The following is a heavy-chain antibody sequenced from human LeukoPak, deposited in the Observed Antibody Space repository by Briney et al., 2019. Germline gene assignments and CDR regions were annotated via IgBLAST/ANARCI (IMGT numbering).Heavy chain of an antibody. V-gene: IGHV3-7*01. J-gene: IGHJ4*02. CDR1: GFTFNSYW. Sequence: GGSLRLSCAASGFTFNSYWMSWVRQAPGKGLEWVANMKQDGSEKYYVDSVKGRFTISRDNAKKSLYLQMNSLRAEDTAVYYCARDMLHYYDSSGYWGNYWGQGTLVTVSS. D-gene: IGHD3-22*01. CDR2: MKQDGSEK. CDR3: ARDMLHYYDSSGYWGNY.